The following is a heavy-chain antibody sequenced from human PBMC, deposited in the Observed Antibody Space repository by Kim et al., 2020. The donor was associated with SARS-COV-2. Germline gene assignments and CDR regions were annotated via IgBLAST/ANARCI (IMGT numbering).Heavy chain of an antibody. CDR3: ARDFGYSSGWPYYYYGMDV. J-gene: IGHJ6*02. V-gene: IGHV3-53*01. D-gene: IGHD6-19*01. Sequence: GRFTISRDNSKNTLYLQMNSLRAEDTAVYYCARDFGYSSGWPYYYYGMDVWGQGTTVTVSS.